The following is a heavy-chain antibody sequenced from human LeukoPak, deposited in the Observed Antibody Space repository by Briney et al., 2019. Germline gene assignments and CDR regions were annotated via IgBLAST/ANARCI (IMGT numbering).Heavy chain of an antibody. J-gene: IGHJ3*02. CDR2: MYYSGTYSGST. CDR3: ARALSDLRPKGYCSGGSCLDAFDI. Sequence: SETLSLTCTVSGGSISSSSYYWGWIRQPPGKGLEWIGSMYYSGTYSGSTYQNPSLKSRVTISVDTSKNQFSLKLSSVTAADTAVYYCARALSDLRPKGYCSGGSCLDAFDIWGQGTMVTVSS. CDR1: GGSISSSSYY. V-gene: IGHV4-39*07. D-gene: IGHD2-15*01.